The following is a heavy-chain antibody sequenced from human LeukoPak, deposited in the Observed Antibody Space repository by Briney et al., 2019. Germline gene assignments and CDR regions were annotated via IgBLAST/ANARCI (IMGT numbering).Heavy chain of an antibody. Sequence: ASVKVSCKGSGYTFIDYHIHWVRQAPGQGLEWMGWINPNSGGTIYAQKFQGRVTMTRDTSINTAYMELSRLTSDDAAMYYCARVSCSGGTCYDPGWFDSWGQGTLVALSS. CDR2: INPNSGGT. D-gene: IGHD2-15*01. CDR1: GYTFIDYH. CDR3: ARVSCSGGTCYDPGWFDS. V-gene: IGHV1-2*02. J-gene: IGHJ5*01.